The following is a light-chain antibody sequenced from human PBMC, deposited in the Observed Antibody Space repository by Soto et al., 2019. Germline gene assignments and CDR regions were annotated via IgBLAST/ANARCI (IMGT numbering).Light chain of an antibody. CDR1: SSDVGDYNS. J-gene: IGLJ1*01. V-gene: IGLV2-11*01. CDR2: EVT. Sequence: QSALTQPRSVSGSPGQSVTVSCIGTSSDVGDYNSVSWYQQHPGKAPKLMIYEVTKRPSGVSTRFSGSKSGNTASLTISGLQAVDEADYYCCSFADFTYVFGTGTKVTVL. CDR3: CSFADFTYV.